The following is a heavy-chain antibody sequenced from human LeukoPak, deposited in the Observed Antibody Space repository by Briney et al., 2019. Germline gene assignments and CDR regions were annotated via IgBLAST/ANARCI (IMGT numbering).Heavy chain of an antibody. CDR1: GYTFTSYY. Sequence: ASVKVSCKASGYTFTSYYMHWVRQAPGQGLEWMGIINPSGGSTSYAQKFQGRVTMTRDMSTSTVYMELSSLRSEDTAVYYCARDSSPAASPRDAFDIWGQGTMVTVSS. CDR3: ARDSSPAASPRDAFDI. V-gene: IGHV1-46*01. D-gene: IGHD6-13*01. J-gene: IGHJ3*02. CDR2: INPSGGST.